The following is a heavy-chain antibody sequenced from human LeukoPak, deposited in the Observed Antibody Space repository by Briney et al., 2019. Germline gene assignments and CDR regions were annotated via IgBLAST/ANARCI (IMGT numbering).Heavy chain of an antibody. J-gene: IGHJ2*01. CDR1: GGSFSGYY. CDR3: ARAPLL. Sequence: NPSETLSLTCAVYGGSFSGYYWSWIRQPPGKGLEWIGEINHSGSTNYNPSLKSRVTISVDTSKNQFSLKLSSVTAADTAVYYCARAPLLWGRGTLVTVSS. V-gene: IGHV4-34*01. CDR2: INHSGST.